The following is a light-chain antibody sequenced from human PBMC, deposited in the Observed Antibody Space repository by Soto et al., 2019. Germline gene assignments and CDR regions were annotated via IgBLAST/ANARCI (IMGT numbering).Light chain of an antibody. Sequence: QTVVTQPPSVSGAPGQTITMSCTGSGSNVGASYDVHWYQVLPGAGPRLLIYKNNNRPSGVPDRFSGSKSGTSASLAITGLRYEDEADYYCQSYDNILSGPLFGGGTNLTVL. CDR2: KNN. V-gene: IGLV1-40*01. J-gene: IGLJ3*02. CDR3: QSYDNILSGPL. CDR1: GSNVGASYD.